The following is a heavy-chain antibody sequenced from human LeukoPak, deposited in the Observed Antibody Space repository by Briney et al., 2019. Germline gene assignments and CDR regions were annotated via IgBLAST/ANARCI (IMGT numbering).Heavy chain of an antibody. CDR1: GYTLTELS. D-gene: IGHD2-21*01. J-gene: IGHJ3*02. CDR2: FDPEDGET. CDR3: ATDRARYSNDAFDI. Sequence: ASVKVSCKVSGYTLTELSMHWVRQAPGKGLEWMGGFDPEDGETIYAQKFQGRVTMTEDTSTDTAYMELSSLRSEDTAVYYCATDRARYSNDAFDIWGQGTMVTVSS. V-gene: IGHV1-24*01.